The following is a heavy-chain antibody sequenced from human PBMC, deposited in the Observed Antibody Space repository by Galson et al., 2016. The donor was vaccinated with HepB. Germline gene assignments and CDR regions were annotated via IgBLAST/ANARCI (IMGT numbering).Heavy chain of an antibody. CDR2: INPSGGTT. V-gene: IGHV1-46*01. J-gene: IGHJ6*02. Sequence: SVKVSCKAAGYTFTSYYVHWVRQAPGQGLEWMGMINPSGGTTNYAQKFQGRVTMTRDTSTSTVFLEVRSLISEDTAVYYCARDHAAFWSGFYHYYYAMDVWGQGTAVIVSS. CDR3: ARDHAAFWSGFYHYYYAMDV. D-gene: IGHD3-3*01. CDR1: GYTFTSYY.